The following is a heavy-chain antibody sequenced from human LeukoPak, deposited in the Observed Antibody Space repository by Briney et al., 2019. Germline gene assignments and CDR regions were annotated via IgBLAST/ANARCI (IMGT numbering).Heavy chain of an antibody. CDR1: GFTFSSYP. D-gene: IGHD6-19*01. CDR3: VKTIAVAGDFDY. Sequence: GGSPRLSCSVSGFTFSSYPMHWVRQAPGQGLEYVSAISSNGGGTYYADSVKGRFTISRDNSKNTLYLQMSSLRAEDTAVYYCVKTIAVAGDFDYWGQGTLVTVSS. V-gene: IGHV3-64D*09. CDR2: ISSNGGGT. J-gene: IGHJ4*02.